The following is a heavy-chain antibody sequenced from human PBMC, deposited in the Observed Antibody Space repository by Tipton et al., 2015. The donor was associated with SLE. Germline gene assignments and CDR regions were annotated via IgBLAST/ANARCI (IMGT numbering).Heavy chain of an antibody. J-gene: IGHJ4*02. V-gene: IGHV3-53*05. CDR1: GFTVSSNY. Sequence: SLRLSCAASGFTVSSNYMSWVRQAPGKGLEWVSVIYSGGSTYYADSVKGRFTISRDNSKNTLYLQMNSLRAEDTAVYYCARGLTIAVAGAFDYWGQGTPVTVSS. D-gene: IGHD6-19*01. CDR2: IYSGGST. CDR3: ARGLTIAVAGAFDY.